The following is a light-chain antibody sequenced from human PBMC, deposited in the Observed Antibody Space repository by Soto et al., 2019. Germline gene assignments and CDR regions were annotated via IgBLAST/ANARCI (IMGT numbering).Light chain of an antibody. V-gene: IGKV3-15*01. CDR3: QQYNNWPRT. Sequence: EIVMTQSPGTLSVSPGERATLSCRASQSVGGNLAWYQQKPGQAPRLLIYGASTRATGIPARFSGSGSGTEFTLPISSLQSEDFAVYYCQQYNNWPRTFGQGTKVEIK. CDR2: GAS. J-gene: IGKJ1*01. CDR1: QSVGGN.